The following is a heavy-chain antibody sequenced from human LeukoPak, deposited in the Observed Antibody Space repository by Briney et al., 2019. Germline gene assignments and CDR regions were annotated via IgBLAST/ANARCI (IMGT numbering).Heavy chain of an antibody. Sequence: GGSLRLSCAASGFIFSRYWMSWVRQAPGKGLEWVANIKQDGSEKYYVDSVKGRFTISRDNAKNSLYLQMNSLGAEDTAVYYCARVGLLWFGETIHWGQGTLVTGSS. CDR1: GFIFSRYW. CDR2: IKQDGSEK. V-gene: IGHV3-7*01. J-gene: IGHJ4*02. CDR3: ARVGLLWFGETIH. D-gene: IGHD3-10*01.